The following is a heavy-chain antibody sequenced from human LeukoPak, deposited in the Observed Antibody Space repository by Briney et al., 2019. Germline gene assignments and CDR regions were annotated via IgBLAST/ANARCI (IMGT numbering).Heavy chain of an antibody. J-gene: IGHJ3*02. V-gene: IGHV1-69*06. Sequence: GASVKVSCKASGGTFSIYAISLVRHAPAQGLEWMGRIIPNFGTENYAQKFEGRVTITADKSTSTAYMELSSLRSEDTAVYYCARGFIAEYAFDIWGQGTMVTVSS. CDR1: GGTFSIYA. CDR2: IIPNFGTE. CDR3: ARGFIAEYAFDI. D-gene: IGHD3-16*02.